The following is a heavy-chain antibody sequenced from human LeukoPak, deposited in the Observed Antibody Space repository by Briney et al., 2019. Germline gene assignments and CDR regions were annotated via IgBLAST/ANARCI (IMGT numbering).Heavy chain of an antibody. V-gene: IGHV3-21*01. CDR3: ARAGFGHCSSTSCYNYYYMDV. CDR2: ISSSSSYI. D-gene: IGHD2-2*02. Sequence: GGSLRLPCAASGFTFSSYSMNWVRQAPGKGLEWVSSISSSSSYIYYADSVKGRFTISRDNAKSSLYLQMNSLRAEDTAVYYCARAGFGHCSSTSCYNYYYMDVWGKGTTVTVSS. J-gene: IGHJ6*03. CDR1: GFTFSSYS.